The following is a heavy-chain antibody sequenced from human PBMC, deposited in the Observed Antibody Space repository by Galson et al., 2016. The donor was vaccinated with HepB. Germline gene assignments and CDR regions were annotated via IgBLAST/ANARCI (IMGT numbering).Heavy chain of an antibody. CDR2: INPSVGST. Sequence: SVKVSCKASGDTFSSYYFHWVRQAPGQGLEWMGIINPSVGSTSHAQKFQGRVTMTRETSTGTVYMELSSLRSEDTAMYYCARDYAPPSTYSSGWHYFGYWGQGTLVTVSS. D-gene: IGHD6-25*01. V-gene: IGHV1-46*01. CDR3: ARDYAPPSTYSSGWHYFGY. CDR1: GDTFSSYY. J-gene: IGHJ4*02.